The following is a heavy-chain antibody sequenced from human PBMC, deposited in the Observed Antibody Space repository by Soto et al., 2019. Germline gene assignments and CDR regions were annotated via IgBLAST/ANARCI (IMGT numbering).Heavy chain of an antibody. CDR1: GGSFTYT. D-gene: IGHD4-4*01. Sequence: QMHLVQSGPEVRKPGSSVKVSCKASGGSFTYTLSWVRQAPGQGLEWMGGITPIFGTTNYAEKFQGRVTITADESTKTAFMELSTLRSEDTAVYYCARLHSHGTYGMDVWGQGTAVIVSS. J-gene: IGHJ6*02. V-gene: IGHV1-69*01. CDR2: ITPIFGTT. CDR3: ARLHSHGTYGMDV.